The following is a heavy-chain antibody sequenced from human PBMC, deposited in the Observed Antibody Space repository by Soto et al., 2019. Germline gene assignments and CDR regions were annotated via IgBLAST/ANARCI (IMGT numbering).Heavy chain of an antibody. D-gene: IGHD2-8*01. J-gene: IGHJ4*02. Sequence: GGSLRLSCAASGFTFSIYSMNWVRQAPGKGLEWGSYISSSSSTIYYADSVKGRFTISRDNAKNSLYLQMNSLRAEDTAVYYCARDWAFCTNGVCPFDYWGQGTLVTVSS. CDR2: ISSSSSTI. CDR3: ARDWAFCTNGVCPFDY. V-gene: IGHV3-48*01. CDR1: GFTFSIYS.